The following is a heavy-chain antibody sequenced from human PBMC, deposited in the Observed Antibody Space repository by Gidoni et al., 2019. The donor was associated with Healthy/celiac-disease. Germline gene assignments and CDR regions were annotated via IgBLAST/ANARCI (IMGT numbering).Heavy chain of an antibody. J-gene: IGHJ6*02. CDR1: GYTFTSYY. D-gene: IGHD2-2*01. V-gene: IGHV1-46*01. Sequence: QVPLVQSGAEVKKPGASVKVSCKASGYTFTSYYMHWVRQAPGQGLEWMGIINPSGGSTSYAQKFQGRVTMTRDTSTSTVYMELSSLRSEDTAVYYCARGSVPATASQRVYYYYGMDVWGQGTTVTVSS. CDR2: INPSGGST. CDR3: ARGSVPATASQRVYYYYGMDV.